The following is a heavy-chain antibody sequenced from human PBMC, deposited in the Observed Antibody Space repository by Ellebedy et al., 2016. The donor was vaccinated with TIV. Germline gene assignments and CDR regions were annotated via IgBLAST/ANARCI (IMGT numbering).Heavy chain of an antibody. V-gene: IGHV3-30-3*01. Sequence: GGSLRLSXAASGFTFSSYAMHWVRQAPGKGLEWVAVISYDGSNKYYADSVKGRFTISRDNSKNTLYLQMNSLRAEDTAVYYCAKDRRITMIVVVIDYWGQGTLVTVSS. CDR2: ISYDGSNK. CDR3: AKDRRITMIVVVIDY. D-gene: IGHD3-22*01. J-gene: IGHJ4*02. CDR1: GFTFSSYA.